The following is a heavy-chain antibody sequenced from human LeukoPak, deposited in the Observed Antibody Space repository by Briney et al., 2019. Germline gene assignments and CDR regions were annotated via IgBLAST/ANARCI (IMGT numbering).Heavy chain of an antibody. CDR1: GFTFSNYW. D-gene: IGHD6-25*01. CDR3: ARGGRRGSGSYYFDN. J-gene: IGHJ4*02. V-gene: IGHV3-74*01. Sequence: GGSLRLSCAASGFTFSNYWMHWVRQGPGKGLVWVSRIRDDGATTNYADSVRGRFTISRDNAKNTLYLQMNSLRAEDTAVYYCARGGRRGSGSYYFDNWGQGTLVTVSS. CDR2: IRDDGATT.